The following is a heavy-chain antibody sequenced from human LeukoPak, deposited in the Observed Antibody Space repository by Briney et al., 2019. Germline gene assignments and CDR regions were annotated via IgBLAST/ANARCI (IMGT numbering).Heavy chain of an antibody. J-gene: IGHJ4*02. D-gene: IGHD1-7*01. V-gene: IGHV3-74*01. Sequence: GGSLRLSCAASGFTFSDYWMHWVRQAPGRGLVWVSRINNDGSTTNYADSVKGRFTISRDSAKKTLYLQMNSLRAEDTAVYYCTRDLDLLDYWGQGTLVTVSS. CDR1: GFTFSDYW. CDR2: INNDGSTT. CDR3: TRDLDLLDY.